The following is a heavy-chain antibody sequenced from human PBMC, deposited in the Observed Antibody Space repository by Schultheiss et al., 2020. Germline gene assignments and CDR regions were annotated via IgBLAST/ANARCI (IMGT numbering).Heavy chain of an antibody. CDR2: IYSDGST. J-gene: IGHJ4*02. V-gene: IGHV3-66*02. CDR3: ASGLGRFGELLVDY. D-gene: IGHD3-10*01. Sequence: GGSLRLSCAASGFTVSSYYMSWVRQAPGKGLEWVSVIYSDGSTYYADSVKGRFTISRDNSKNTLYLQMNSLRAEDTAVYYCASGLGRFGELLVDYWGQGTLVTGSS. CDR1: GFTVSSYY.